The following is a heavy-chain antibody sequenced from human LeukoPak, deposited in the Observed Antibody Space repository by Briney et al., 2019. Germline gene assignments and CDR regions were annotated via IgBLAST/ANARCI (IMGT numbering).Heavy chain of an antibody. D-gene: IGHD3-10*01. J-gene: IGHJ5*02. CDR2: FDPEDGET. Sequence: ASVKVSCKASGYTFTGYYIHWVRQAPGQGLEWMGGFDPEDGETIYAQKFQGRVTMTEDTSTDTAYMELSSLRSEDTAVYYCATGFPGGFGELYRWFDPWGQGTLVTVSS. CDR1: GYTFTGYY. CDR3: ATGFPGGFGELYRWFDP. V-gene: IGHV1-24*01.